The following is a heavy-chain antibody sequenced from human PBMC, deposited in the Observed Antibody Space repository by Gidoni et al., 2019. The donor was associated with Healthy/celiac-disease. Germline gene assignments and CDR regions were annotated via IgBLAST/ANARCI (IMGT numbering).Heavy chain of an antibody. V-gene: IGHV3-23*01. CDR1: GFTFSSYA. Sequence: EVQLLESGGGLVQPGGSLSLSCAASGFTFSSYAMSWVRQAPGKGLEWVSAISDSDGITYYADSVKGQFTISRDNSKNTLYLQMNSLRAEDTAVYYCASTAGAFDYWGQGTLVTVSS. J-gene: IGHJ4*02. CDR3: ASTAGAFDY. D-gene: IGHD3-10*01. CDR2: ISDSDGIT.